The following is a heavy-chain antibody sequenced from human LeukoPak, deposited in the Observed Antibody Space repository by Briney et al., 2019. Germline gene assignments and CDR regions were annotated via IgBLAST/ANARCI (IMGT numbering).Heavy chain of an antibody. CDR3: ARHKGYSSGWYSSGYYFDY. J-gene: IGHJ4*02. D-gene: IGHD6-19*01. CDR1: GGSFSGYY. CDR2: INHSGST. Sequence: SETLSLTCAVYGGSFSGYYWSWIRQPPGKGLEWIGEINHSGSTNYNPSLKSRVTISVDTSKKQFSLKLSSVTAADTAVYYCARHKGYSSGWYSSGYYFDYWGQGTLVTVSS. V-gene: IGHV4-34*01.